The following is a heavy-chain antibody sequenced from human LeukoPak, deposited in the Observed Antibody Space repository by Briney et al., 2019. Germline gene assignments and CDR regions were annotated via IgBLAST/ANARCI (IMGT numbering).Heavy chain of an antibody. V-gene: IGHV3-21*06. CDR1: GFSFSTYA. J-gene: IGHJ4*02. CDR3: ARDRPTGASRVFVVQ. CDR2: MSSGCRYI. Sequence: GGSLRLSCTASGFSFSTYAMTWVRQAPGKGLEWISSMSSGCRYIYYADSVRGRFTISRDNTKNSLYLLMNNLRAEDTAIYYCARDRPTGASRVFVVQWGQGTPVTVSS. D-gene: IGHD2-15*01.